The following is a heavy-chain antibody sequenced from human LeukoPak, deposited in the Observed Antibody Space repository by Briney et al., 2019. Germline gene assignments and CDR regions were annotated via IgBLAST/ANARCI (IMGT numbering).Heavy chain of an antibody. V-gene: IGHV3-23*01. Sequence: GGSLRLSCAASGFTFSSYAMSWVRQAPGKGLEWVSAISGSGGSTYYADSVKGRFTISRDNSKNTLSVQMNSLRAEDTAVYYCAKGQGIAARPGWFDPWGQGTLVTVSS. CDR2: ISGSGGST. CDR3: AKGQGIAARPGWFDP. J-gene: IGHJ5*02. D-gene: IGHD6-6*01. CDR1: GFTFSSYA.